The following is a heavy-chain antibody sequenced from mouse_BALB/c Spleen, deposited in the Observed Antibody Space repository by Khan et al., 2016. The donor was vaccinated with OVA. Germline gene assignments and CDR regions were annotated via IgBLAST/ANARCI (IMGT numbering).Heavy chain of an antibody. J-gene: IGHJ4*01. CDR1: GYSITSDYA. CDR2: ISYSGST. V-gene: IGHV3-2*02. Sequence: EVQLQESGPGLVKPSQSLSLTCTVTGYSITSDYAWNWIRQFPGNKLEWMGYISYSGSTSNNPSLKSRISITRDTSKNQFFLQLNSVTTEDTATYYCARDGRGYAMDYWGQGTSVTVSS. CDR3: ARDGRGYAMDY. D-gene: IGHD2-3*01.